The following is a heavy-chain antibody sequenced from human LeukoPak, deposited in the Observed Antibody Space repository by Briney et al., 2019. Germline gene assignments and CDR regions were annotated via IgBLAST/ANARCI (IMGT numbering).Heavy chain of an antibody. V-gene: IGHV1-69*01. D-gene: IGHD6-13*01. CDR1: GGTLSNYA. J-gene: IGHJ6*03. CDR2: IIPIFGTA. CDR3: ARGGSSWYMDV. Sequence: PVASVKVSCKASGGTLSNYAISWVRQAPGQGLEWMGGIIPIFGTANYAQKFQGRVTITADESTSTAYMELSSLRSEDTAVYYCARGGSSWYMDVWGKGTTVTISS.